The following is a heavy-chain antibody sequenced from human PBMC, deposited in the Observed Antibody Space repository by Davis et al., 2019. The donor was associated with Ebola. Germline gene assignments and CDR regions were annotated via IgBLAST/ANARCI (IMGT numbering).Heavy chain of an antibody. CDR3: AGGLPPHY. J-gene: IGHJ4*02. Sequence: PSETLSLTCGVYGASSTRYSCSWSRQPPGKGSEWTGEIYHNGTTNYNPSLKSRVTISIDTSKNQFSLKLTSITAADTAVYYCAGGLPPHYWGQGTLVSVSS. CDR2: IYHNGTT. V-gene: IGHV4-34*01. CDR1: GASSTRYS.